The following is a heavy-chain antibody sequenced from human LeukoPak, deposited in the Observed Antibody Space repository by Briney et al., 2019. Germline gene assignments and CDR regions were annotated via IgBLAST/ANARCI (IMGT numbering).Heavy chain of an antibody. D-gene: IGHD1-26*01. CDR3: AKSLLTTASGTGRAFDI. J-gene: IGHJ3*02. CDR2: ISSSSSYI. V-gene: IGHV3-21*04. Sequence: PGGSLRLSCAASGFTFSSYSMNWVRQAPGKGLEWVSSISSSSSYIYYADSVKGRFTISRDNAKNSLYLQMNSLRAEDTAGYYCAKSLLTTASGTGRAFDIWGQGTMVTVSS. CDR1: GFTFSSYS.